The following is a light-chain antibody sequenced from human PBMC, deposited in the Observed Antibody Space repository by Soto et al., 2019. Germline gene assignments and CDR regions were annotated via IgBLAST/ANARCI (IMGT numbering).Light chain of an antibody. CDR1: SSNIGAGYD. CDR3: QSYDSSLSVNYV. V-gene: IGLV1-40*01. CDR2: GNS. Sequence: QSVLTQPPSVYGAPGQRVTISCTGSSSNIGAGYDVHWYQQLPGTAPKPLIYGNSNRPSVVPDRFSGSKSGTSASLAITGLQAEDEADYYCQSYDSSLSVNYVFGTGTKVTVL. J-gene: IGLJ1*01.